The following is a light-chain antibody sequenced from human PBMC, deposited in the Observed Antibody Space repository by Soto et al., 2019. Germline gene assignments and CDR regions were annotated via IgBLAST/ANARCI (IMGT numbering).Light chain of an antibody. CDR1: QSIGRY. CDR3: QQSDRAPPT. J-gene: IGKJ2*01. CDR2: AAS. Sequence: DIQMTQSPSSLSASVGDRVTITCRASQSIGRYLNWYQQKVGKAPKLLIYAASTLHSAFPSRFTGSGSGTDFTLTISSLQPEDFATDYCQQSDRAPPTFGQGTKLEMK. V-gene: IGKV1-39*01.